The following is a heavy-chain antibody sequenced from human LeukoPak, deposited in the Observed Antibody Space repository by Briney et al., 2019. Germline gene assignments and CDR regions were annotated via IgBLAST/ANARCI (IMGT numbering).Heavy chain of an antibody. V-gene: IGHV1-2*02. CDR1: GYTFTGFY. CDR3: ARGGDDSGLYFAY. CDR2: INPQSGAT. D-gene: IGHD3-22*01. J-gene: IGHJ4*02. Sequence: GASVKVSCKASGYTFTGFYIHWLRQAPGQGLEWMAWINPQSGATNYAQKLRGRVTMTRDMSITTAHMEVTSLRSDDTAVYYCARGGDDSGLYFAYWGQGTLVSVSS.